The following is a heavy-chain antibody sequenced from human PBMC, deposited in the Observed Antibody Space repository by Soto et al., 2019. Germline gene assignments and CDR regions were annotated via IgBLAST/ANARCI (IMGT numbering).Heavy chain of an antibody. V-gene: IGHV4-34*01. CDR3: ARRKGPFLYYGMDV. CDR1: GGSFSGYY. Sequence: QVQLQQWGAGLLKPSETLSLTCAVYGGSFSGYYWSWIRQPPGKGLEWIGESNHSGSTNYNPSLKSRVTISVDTSKNQFALKLSSVTAADTAVYYCARRKGPFLYYGMDVWGQGTTVTVSS. CDR2: SNHSGST. J-gene: IGHJ6*02.